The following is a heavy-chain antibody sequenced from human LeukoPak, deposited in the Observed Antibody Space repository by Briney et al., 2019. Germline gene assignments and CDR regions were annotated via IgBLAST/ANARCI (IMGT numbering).Heavy chain of an antibody. J-gene: IGHJ4*02. CDR3: ARGNIVATPYYFDY. Sequence: PSETLSLTCAVYGGSFSGYYWSWTRQPPGKGLEWIGEINHSGSTNYNPSLKSRVTISVDTSKNQFSLKLSSVTAADTAVYYCARGNIVATPYYFDYWGQGTLVTVSS. CDR1: GGSFSGYY. CDR2: INHSGST. D-gene: IGHD5-12*01. V-gene: IGHV4-34*01.